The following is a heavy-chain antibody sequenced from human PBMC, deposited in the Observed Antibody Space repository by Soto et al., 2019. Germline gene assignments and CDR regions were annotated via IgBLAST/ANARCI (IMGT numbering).Heavy chain of an antibody. J-gene: IGHJ4*02. CDR2: IHSGGIT. D-gene: IGHD4-17*01. CDR1: GFTGSYNY. Sequence: EGQLVESGGGLIQPGGSLRLSCAASGFTGSYNYMTWVRQAPGKGLEWVSVIHSGGITNYVDSVKGRFSISRDISSNTVYLQMNSLRAEDTAVYYCASSTVIPYFDSWGQGTLVTVSS. V-gene: IGHV3-53*01. CDR3: ASSTVIPYFDS.